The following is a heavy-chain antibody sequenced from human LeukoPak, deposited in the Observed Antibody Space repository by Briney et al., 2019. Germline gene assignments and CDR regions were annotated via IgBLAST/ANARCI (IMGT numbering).Heavy chain of an antibody. CDR3: AKDLGYGMDV. Sequence: PGGSLRLSCAASGFTFSSYGMHWVRQAPGKGLEWVAVISYDGSNKYYADSVKGRFTISRDNSKNTLCLQMNSLRAEDTAVYYCAKDLGYGMDVWGQGTTVTVSS. CDR1: GFTFSSYG. D-gene: IGHD1-26*01. V-gene: IGHV3-30*18. J-gene: IGHJ6*02. CDR2: ISYDGSNK.